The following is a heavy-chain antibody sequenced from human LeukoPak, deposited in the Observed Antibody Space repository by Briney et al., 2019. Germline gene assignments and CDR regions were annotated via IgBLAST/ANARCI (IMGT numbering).Heavy chain of an antibody. CDR1: GYTFTGYY. Sequence: ASVKVSCKASGYTFTGYYMHWVRQAPGQGLEWMGWINPNSGGTNYAQKLQGRVTMTTDTSTSTAYMELRSLRSDDTAVYYCARGGYYGANPYYYYYMDVWGKGTTVTVSS. V-gene: IGHV1-2*02. CDR2: INPNSGGT. J-gene: IGHJ6*03. D-gene: IGHD4-17*01. CDR3: ARGGYYGANPYYYYYMDV.